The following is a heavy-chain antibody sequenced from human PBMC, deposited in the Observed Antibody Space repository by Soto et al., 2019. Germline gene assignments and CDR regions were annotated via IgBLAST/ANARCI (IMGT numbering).Heavy chain of an antibody. CDR2: IYYSGST. J-gene: IGHJ4*02. V-gene: IGHV4-39*01. CDR1: GGSISSSYY. CDR3: ARAGGSYYSDFDY. D-gene: IGHD1-26*01. Sequence: QLQLQESGPGLVKPSETLSLTCTVSGGSISSSYYWGWIRQPPGKGLEWIGSIYYSGSTYYDPSLKSRVTISVDTSKNQFSLKLSSVTAADTAVYYCARAGGSYYSDFDYWGQGTLVTVS.